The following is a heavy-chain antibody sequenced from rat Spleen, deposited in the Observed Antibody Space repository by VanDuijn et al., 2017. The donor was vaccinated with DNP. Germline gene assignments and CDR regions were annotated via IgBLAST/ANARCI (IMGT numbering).Heavy chain of an antibody. Sequence: EVQLVESGGGLVQPGRSLKLSCAASGFTFSNYNMAWVRQAPKKGLEWVATIVPSGGSTYYRDSVKGRFTISRDNAKSTLYLQLDSLRSEDTATYYWATHGYGTYGAMDAWGQGTSVTVSS. J-gene: IGHJ4*01. CDR1: GFTFSNYN. CDR3: ATHGYGTYGAMDA. CDR2: IVPSGGST. V-gene: IGHV5-25*01. D-gene: IGHD2-1*01.